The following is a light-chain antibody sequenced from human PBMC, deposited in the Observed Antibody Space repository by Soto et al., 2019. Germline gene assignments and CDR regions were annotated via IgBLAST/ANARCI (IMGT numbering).Light chain of an antibody. CDR2: EVS. CDR1: SSDVGGYNF. CDR3: SSYTSSVTLV. V-gene: IGLV2-14*01. Sequence: QSVLTQPASVSGSPGQSITISCTETSSDVGGYNFVSWYQQHPGKAPKLMIYEVSNRPSGVSYRFSGSKSGNTASLTISGLQAEDEADYYCSSYTSSVTLVFGGGTKVTVL. J-gene: IGLJ2*01.